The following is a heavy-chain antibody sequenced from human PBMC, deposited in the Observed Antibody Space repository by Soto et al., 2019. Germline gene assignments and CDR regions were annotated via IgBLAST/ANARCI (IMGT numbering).Heavy chain of an antibody. CDR2: ISGSGGST. J-gene: IGHJ4*02. V-gene: IGHV3-23*01. CDR1: GFTFSSYA. Sequence: GGSLRLSCAASGFTFSSYAMSWVRQAPGKGLEWVSAISGSGGSTYYADSVKGRFTISRDNSKNTLYLQMNSLRVEDTAAYYCAKRGSSSAKYLFDSWGQGTLVTVSS. D-gene: IGHD6-6*01. CDR3: AKRGSSSAKYLFDS.